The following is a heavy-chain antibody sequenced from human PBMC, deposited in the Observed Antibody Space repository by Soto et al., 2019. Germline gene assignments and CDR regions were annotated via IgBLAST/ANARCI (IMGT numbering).Heavy chain of an antibody. D-gene: IGHD6-25*01. CDR2: IYYSGST. J-gene: IGHJ4*02. Sequence: QVQLQESGPGLVKPSQTLSLTCTVSGGSISSGDIHWTWIRQHPGKGLEWIGYIYYSGSTYYNPSLKSRVTISMDTSENQFSLKLSSVTAADTAVYYCAKGHSSATSLDSRGQGILVTVSS. CDR3: AKGHSSATSLDS. V-gene: IGHV4-31*03. CDR1: GGSISSGDIH.